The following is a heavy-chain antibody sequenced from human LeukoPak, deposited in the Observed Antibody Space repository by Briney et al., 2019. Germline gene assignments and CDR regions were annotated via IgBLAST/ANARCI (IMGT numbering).Heavy chain of an antibody. D-gene: IGHD6-13*01. CDR3: ARVEQQPVRERFDY. CDR2: ISAYNGNT. Sequence: GASVKVSCKASGYTFTSYGISWVRQAPGQGLEWMGWISAYNGNTNYAQKLQGRVTMTTDTSTSTAYMELRSLRSDDTAVYYCARVEQQPVRERFDYWGQGTLVTVSS. V-gene: IGHV1-18*01. CDR1: GYTFTSYG. J-gene: IGHJ4*02.